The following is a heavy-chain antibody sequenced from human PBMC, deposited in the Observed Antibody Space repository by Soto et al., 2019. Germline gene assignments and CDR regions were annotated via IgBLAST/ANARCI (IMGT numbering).Heavy chain of an antibody. Sequence: GGSLRLSCAASGFTFSSYGMHWVRQAPGKWLEWVTGILYDGSDKYYADSVKGRFTISRENSKNTLYLQMNSLRTEDSAVYYCTKAGGGFGDFVHHWGQGXPVTVSS. CDR2: ILYDGSDK. D-gene: IGHD3-10*01. V-gene: IGHV3-30*18. CDR3: TKAGGGFGDFVHH. CDR1: GFTFSSYG. J-gene: IGHJ4*02.